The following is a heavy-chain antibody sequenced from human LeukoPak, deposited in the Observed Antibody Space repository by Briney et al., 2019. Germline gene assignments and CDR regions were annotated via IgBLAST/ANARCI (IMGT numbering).Heavy chain of an antibody. CDR1: GYSISNGYC. D-gene: IGHD4-11*01. J-gene: IGHJ4*02. V-gene: IGHV4-38-2*02. CDR3: ARDAMTTLTILDY. Sequence: SETLSLACAVSGYSISNGYCWGWIRQPPGKGPEWISSIYHSGTTYYNPSLKSRVTISLDTFKNQFSLKLSSMTAADTAVYYCARDAMTTLTILDYCGQGTLVTVSS. CDR2: IYHSGTT.